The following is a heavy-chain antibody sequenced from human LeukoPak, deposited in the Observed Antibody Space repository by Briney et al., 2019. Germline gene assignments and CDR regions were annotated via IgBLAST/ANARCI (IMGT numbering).Heavy chain of an antibody. J-gene: IGHJ4*02. Sequence: PSETLSLTCTVSGGSISSGGYYWSWIRQHPGKGLEWIGYIYYSGSTYYNPSLKSRVTISVDTSKNQFSLKLSSVTAADTAVYYCARGSPYDYIWGSYRPHFFDYWGRGTLVTVSS. V-gene: IGHV4-31*03. CDR2: IYYSGST. CDR1: GGSISSGGYY. CDR3: ARGSPYDYIWGSYRPHFFDY. D-gene: IGHD3-16*02.